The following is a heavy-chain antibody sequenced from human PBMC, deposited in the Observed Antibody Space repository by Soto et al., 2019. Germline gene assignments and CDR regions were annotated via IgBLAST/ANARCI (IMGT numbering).Heavy chain of an antibody. J-gene: IGHJ4*02. D-gene: IGHD5-18*01. CDR3: ARVAFAAMDHQRFDY. V-gene: IGHV4-31*03. CDR1: GGSIISGGYY. CDR2: IYYSGST. Sequence: SETLSLTCTVSGGSIISGGYYWSWIRQHPGKGLEWIGYIYYSGSTYYNPSLKSRVTISVDTSKNQFSLKLSSVTAADTAVYYCARVAFAAMDHQRFDYWGQGALVTVSS.